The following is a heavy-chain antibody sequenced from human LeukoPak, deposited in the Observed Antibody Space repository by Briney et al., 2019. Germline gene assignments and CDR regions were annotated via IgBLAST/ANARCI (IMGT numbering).Heavy chain of an antibody. Sequence: GESLKISCKVSGYSFTTYCIGWVREMPGKGLEWMGIIYPGDSGPTYSPSFQGQVTISVDKSISTAYLHWSSLQASDTAMYYCGMSGDRVPLQDDVFDVWGQGTMVTVST. J-gene: IGHJ3*01. CDR2: IYPGDSGP. V-gene: IGHV5-51*01. CDR3: GMSGDRVPLQDDVFDV. CDR1: GYSFTTYC. D-gene: IGHD1-26*01.